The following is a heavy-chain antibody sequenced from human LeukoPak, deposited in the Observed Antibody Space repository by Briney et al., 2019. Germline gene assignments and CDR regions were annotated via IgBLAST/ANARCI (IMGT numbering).Heavy chain of an antibody. Sequence: GGSLRLSCAASGFTFSSYAMHWVRQAPGKGLEYVSAISSNGGSTYYANSVKGRFTISRDNSKNTLYLQMGSLRAEDTAVYYCARATDYGDYVGSDAFDIWGQGTMVTVSS. CDR1: GFTFSSYA. CDR2: ISSNGGST. V-gene: IGHV3-64*01. D-gene: IGHD4-17*01. CDR3: ARATDYGDYVGSDAFDI. J-gene: IGHJ3*02.